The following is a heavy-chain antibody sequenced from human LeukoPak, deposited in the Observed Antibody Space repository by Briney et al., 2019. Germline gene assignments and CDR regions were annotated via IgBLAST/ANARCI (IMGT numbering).Heavy chain of an antibody. D-gene: IGHD4-17*01. CDR1: GYTFTGYY. V-gene: IGHV1-2*02. CDR3: ARTDYGDYSWFDP. CDR2: INPNSGGT. Sequence: ASVKVSCKASGYTFTGYYMHWVRQAPGQGLEWMGWINPNSGGTNYAQKFQGRVTMTRDTSISTAYMELSRLRSDDTAVYYCARTDYGDYSWFDPWGQGTLVTVSS. J-gene: IGHJ5*02.